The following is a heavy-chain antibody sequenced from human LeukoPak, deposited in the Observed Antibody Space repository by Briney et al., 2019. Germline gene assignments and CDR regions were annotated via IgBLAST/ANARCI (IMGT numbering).Heavy chain of an antibody. V-gene: IGHV4-30-4*08. CDR1: GGSFSGYY. D-gene: IGHD2-8*01. CDR3: ARAVSLGAFDI. J-gene: IGHJ3*02. Sequence: SETLSLTCAVYGGSFSGYYWSWIRQPPGKGLEWIGYIYYSGSTYYNPSLKSRVTISVDTSKNQFSLKLSSVTAADTAVYYCARAVSLGAFDIWGQGTMVTVSS. CDR2: IYYSGST.